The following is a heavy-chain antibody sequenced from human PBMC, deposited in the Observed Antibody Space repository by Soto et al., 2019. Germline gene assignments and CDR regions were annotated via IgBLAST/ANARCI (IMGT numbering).Heavy chain of an antibody. D-gene: IGHD4-17*01. CDR2: IIPILGTA. Sequence: QVQLVQSGAEVKKPGSSVKVSCKASGGTFSSYAISWVRQAPGQGLEWMGGIIPILGTANYAQKFQGRVTITADESTSTAYMELSSLRSGDTAVYYCARKVDYGGNDPSYFDYWGQGTLVTVSS. V-gene: IGHV1-69*01. CDR1: GGTFSSYA. CDR3: ARKVDYGGNDPSYFDY. J-gene: IGHJ4*02.